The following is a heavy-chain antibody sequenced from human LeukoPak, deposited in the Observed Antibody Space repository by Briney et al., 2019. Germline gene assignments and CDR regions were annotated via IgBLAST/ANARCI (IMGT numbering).Heavy chain of an antibody. D-gene: IGHD2-2*01. CDR2: ISSDGGYI. Sequence: GGSLRLSCAESGFIFSTYSMHWVRQAPGKGLEWVSSISSDGGYIYYADSVKGRFTISRDNAKDSLYLQMNSLRAEDTAVYYCARGNAPLPFDYWGQGTLVTVSS. CDR1: GFIFSTYS. CDR3: ARGNAPLPFDY. V-gene: IGHV3-21*01. J-gene: IGHJ4*02.